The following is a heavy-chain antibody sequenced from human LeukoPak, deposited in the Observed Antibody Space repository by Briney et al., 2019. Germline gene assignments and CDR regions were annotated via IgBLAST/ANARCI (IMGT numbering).Heavy chain of an antibody. D-gene: IGHD1-26*01. CDR3: AKGIVGAIYYYYGMDV. CDR1: GFTFSSYG. CDR2: ISYDGSNK. Sequence: PGGSLRLSCAASGFTFSSYGMRWVRQAPGKGLEWVAVISYDGSNKYYADSVKGRFTISRDNSKNTLYLQMNSLRAEDTAVYYCAKGIVGAIYYYYGMDVWGQGTTVTVSS. V-gene: IGHV3-30*18. J-gene: IGHJ6*02.